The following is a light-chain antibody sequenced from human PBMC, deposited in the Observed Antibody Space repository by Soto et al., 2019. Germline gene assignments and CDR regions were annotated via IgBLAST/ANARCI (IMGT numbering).Light chain of an antibody. V-gene: IGLV2-11*01. CDR1: TSDVGGYNY. Sequence: QSALTQPRSVSGSPGQSVTIACTATTSDVGGYNYVSWYQKNPGKAPKLMIYDVSKRPSGVPDRFSGSKSGNPASLTISGLQSEDEADYYCCSYAGSYTYVFGTGTKLTVL. CDR3: CSYAGSYTYV. CDR2: DVS. J-gene: IGLJ1*01.